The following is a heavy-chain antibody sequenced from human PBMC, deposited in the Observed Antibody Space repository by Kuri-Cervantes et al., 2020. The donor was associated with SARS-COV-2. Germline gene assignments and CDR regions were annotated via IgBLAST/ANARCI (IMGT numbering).Heavy chain of an antibody. J-gene: IGHJ4*02. Sequence: SETLSLTCTVSGGSISSSSYYWGWIRQPPGKGLEWIGSIYYSGSTYYNPSLKSRVTIYVVTSKNQFSQKLSSVTAADTAVFYCAWVRVGSSRPVDYWGQGTLVTVSS. CDR2: IYYSGST. CDR3: AWVRVGSSRPVDY. V-gene: IGHV4-39*01. CDR1: GGSISSSSYY. D-gene: IGHD6-13*01.